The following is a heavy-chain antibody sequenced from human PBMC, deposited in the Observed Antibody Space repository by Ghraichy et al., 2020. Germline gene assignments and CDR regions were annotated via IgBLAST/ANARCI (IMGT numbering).Heavy chain of an antibody. D-gene: IGHD6-19*01. Sequence: SETLSLTCAVYGGSFSGYYWSWIRQPPGKGLEWIGEINHSGSTNYNPSLKSRVTISVDTSKNQFSLKLSSVTAADTAVYYCARSLPNRRAGNWYFDLWGRGTLVTVSS. CDR3: ARSLPNRRAGNWYFDL. CDR2: INHSGST. J-gene: IGHJ2*01. V-gene: IGHV4-34*01. CDR1: GGSFSGYY.